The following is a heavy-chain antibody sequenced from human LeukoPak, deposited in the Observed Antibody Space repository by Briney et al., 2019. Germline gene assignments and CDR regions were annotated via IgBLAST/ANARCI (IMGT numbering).Heavy chain of an antibody. D-gene: IGHD3/OR15-3a*01. Sequence: GGSLRLSCAASGFTLSDYYMSWIRQAPGKGLEWVSYSSSSGSTIYYADSVKGRFAISRDNAKNSMYLQMNSLRAEDTAVYYCARRRDFIDYWGQGTLVTVSS. CDR3: ARRRDFIDY. CDR1: GFTLSDYY. J-gene: IGHJ4*02. V-gene: IGHV3-11*01. CDR2: SSSSGSTI.